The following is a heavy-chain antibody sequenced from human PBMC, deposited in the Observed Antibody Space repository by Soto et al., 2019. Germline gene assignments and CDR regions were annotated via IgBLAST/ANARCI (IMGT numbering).Heavy chain of an antibody. Sequence: EVQLVESGGGLVQPGGSLRLSCAASGFTFSSYSMNWVRQAPGKGPEWVSYISSSSTTIYYADSVKGRFTISRDNAKNSLYLQMNSLRDEDRAVYYCARPHYDFWRRGDYGMDVWGQGTTVTVSS. J-gene: IGHJ6*02. CDR3: ARPHYDFWRRGDYGMDV. CDR1: GFTFSSYS. V-gene: IGHV3-48*02. CDR2: ISSSSTTI. D-gene: IGHD3-3*01.